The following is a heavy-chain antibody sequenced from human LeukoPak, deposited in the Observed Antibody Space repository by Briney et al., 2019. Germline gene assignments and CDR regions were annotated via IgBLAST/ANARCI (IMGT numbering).Heavy chain of an antibody. J-gene: IGHJ4*02. CDR1: GFTFSSYA. Sequence: GGSLRLSCAASGFTFSSYAMHWVRQAPGKGLEWVALISYDGSTKYYADSVKGRFTISRDNSKNTLYLQVNSLRAEDTAVYYCARDRPLYTSLSGNFDYWGQGTLVTVSS. V-gene: IGHV3-30-3*01. CDR3: ARDRPLYTSLSGNFDY. D-gene: IGHD3-16*01. CDR2: ISYDGSTK.